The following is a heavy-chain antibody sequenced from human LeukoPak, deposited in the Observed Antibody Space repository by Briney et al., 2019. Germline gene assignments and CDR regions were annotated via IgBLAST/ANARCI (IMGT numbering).Heavy chain of an antibody. CDR2: INHSGST. D-gene: IGHD3-22*01. CDR3: ARDDYYYDSSGYYPHYHYYMDV. CDR1: GGSFSGYY. Sequence: SETLSLTCAVYGGSFSGYYWSWIRQPPGKGLEWIGEINHSGSTNYNPSLKSRVTISVDTSKNQFSLKLSSVTAADTAVYYCARDDYYYDSSGYYPHYHYYMDVWGKGTTVTVSS. V-gene: IGHV4-34*01. J-gene: IGHJ6*03.